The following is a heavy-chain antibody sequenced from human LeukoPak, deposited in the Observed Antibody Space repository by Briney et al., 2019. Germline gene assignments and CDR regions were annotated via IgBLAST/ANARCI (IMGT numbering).Heavy chain of an antibody. D-gene: IGHD3-16*01. CDR2: INSGGSNT. Sequence: GGSLRLSCATSGFTFSNYWMHWVRQAPGKGLVWVSRINSGGSNTIYADSVNGRFTISRDNAKNTLLLQMNSLRAEDTAVYFCAGGLTNSYSYTVGYWGQGTLVTVSS. V-gene: IGHV3-74*01. CDR1: GFTFSNYW. J-gene: IGHJ4*02. CDR3: AGGLTNSYSYTVGY.